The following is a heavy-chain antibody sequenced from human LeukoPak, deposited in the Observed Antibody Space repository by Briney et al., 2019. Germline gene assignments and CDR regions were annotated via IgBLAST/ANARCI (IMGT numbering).Heavy chain of an antibody. V-gene: IGHV3-64D*06. CDR2: IHHNGDIT. D-gene: IGHD2-2*01. Sequence: GGSLRLSCSASGFTLTWHVMHWVRQAPGKALEYVSFIHHNGDITSYADSVRGRFTVSRDNSKNTLFLELSSLRTDDTAVYYCARTVTVPAMRWFFDYWGQGTLVTVSS. CDR3: ARTVTVPAMRWFFDY. J-gene: IGHJ4*02. CDR1: GFTLTWHV.